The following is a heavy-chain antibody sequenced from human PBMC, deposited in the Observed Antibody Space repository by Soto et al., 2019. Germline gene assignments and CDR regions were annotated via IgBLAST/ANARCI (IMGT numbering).Heavy chain of an antibody. CDR1: GGSISSYY. CDR3: ARDSGYSSSWVPYYYGMDV. D-gene: IGHD6-13*01. V-gene: IGHV4-59*01. J-gene: IGHJ6*02. Sequence: PSETLSLTCTVSGGSISSYYWSWIRQPPGKGLEWIGYIYYSGGTNYNPSLKSRVTISVDTSKNQFSLKLSSVTAADTAVYYCARDSGYSSSWVPYYYGMDVWGQGTTVTVSS. CDR2: IYYSGGT.